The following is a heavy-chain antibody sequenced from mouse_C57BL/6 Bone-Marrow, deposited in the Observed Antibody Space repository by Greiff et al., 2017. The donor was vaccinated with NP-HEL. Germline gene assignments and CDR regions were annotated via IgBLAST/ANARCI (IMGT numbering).Heavy chain of an antibody. CDR2: IRNKANGYTT. D-gene: IGHD4-1*01. J-gene: IGHJ3*01. V-gene: IGHV7-3*01. CDR3: GRYELGRGGFAY. Sequence: EVQVVESGGGLVQPGGSLSLSCAASGFTFTDYYMSWVRQPPGKALEWMGFIRNKANGYTTEYSASVKGRFTISRDNSQSSLYLQMNGLRAEDSATYYCGRYELGRGGFAYWGQGTLVTVSA. CDR1: GFTFTDYY.